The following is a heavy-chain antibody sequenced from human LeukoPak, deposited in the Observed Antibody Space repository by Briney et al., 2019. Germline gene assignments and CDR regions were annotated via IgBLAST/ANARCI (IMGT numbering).Heavy chain of an antibody. Sequence: PGGSLRLSCDASGFTFSSYWMSWVRQAPGKGLEWVANIKQDGSEKYYVDSVKGRFTISRDNAKNSLYLQMNSLRAGDTAVYYCARDRSYYYYYGMDVWGQGTTVTVSS. CDR3: ARDRSYYYYYGMDV. CDR2: IKQDGSEK. V-gene: IGHV3-7*01. J-gene: IGHJ6*02. CDR1: GFTFSSYW.